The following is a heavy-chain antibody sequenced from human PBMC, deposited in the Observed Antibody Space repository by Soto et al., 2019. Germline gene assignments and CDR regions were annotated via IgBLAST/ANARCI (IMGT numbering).Heavy chain of an antibody. CDR3: ARPKYYDILTGYYI. V-gene: IGHV4-39*01. J-gene: IGHJ4*02. Sequence: PSETLSLTCTVSGGSISSSSYYWGWIRQPPGKGLEWIGSIYYSGSTYYNPSLKSRVTISVDTSKNQFSLKLSSVTAADTAVYYCARPKYYDILTGYYIWGQGTLVTAPQ. CDR2: IYYSGST. D-gene: IGHD3-9*01. CDR1: GGSISSSSYY.